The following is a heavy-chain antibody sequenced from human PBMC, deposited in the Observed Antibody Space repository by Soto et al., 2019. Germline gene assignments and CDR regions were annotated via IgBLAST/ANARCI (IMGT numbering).Heavy chain of an antibody. J-gene: IGHJ4*02. CDR3: VRGGTTVATIGDH. V-gene: IGHV3-48*02. CDR2: ISPSGVTI. D-gene: IGHD4-17*01. Sequence: EVLLVELGGGLVQSGGSLRLSCAASTSTFSRYGMNWVRQAPGKGLEWISFISPSGVTIYYAYPVRGRFTISRDNAKNSLLLHMTTLSDDGTAVYYCVRGGTTVATIGDHWAQGPLVTVSS. CDR1: TSTFSRYG.